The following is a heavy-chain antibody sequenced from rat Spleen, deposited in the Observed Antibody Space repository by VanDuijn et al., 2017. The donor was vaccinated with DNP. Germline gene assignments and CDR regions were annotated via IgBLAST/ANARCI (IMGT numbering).Heavy chain of an antibody. CDR1: GFTFSDYS. Sequence: EVQLVESGGGLVQPGRSLKLSCAASGFTFSDYSMAWVRQAPKKGLEWVATIVYDGSSAYYRDSVKGRFTISRDNAKSTLYLQMDSLRSEDTATYYCTTRSGSGDYWGQGVMVTVSS. V-gene: IGHV5S10*01. J-gene: IGHJ2*01. CDR3: TTRSGSGDY. CDR2: IVYDGSSA. D-gene: IGHD5-1*01.